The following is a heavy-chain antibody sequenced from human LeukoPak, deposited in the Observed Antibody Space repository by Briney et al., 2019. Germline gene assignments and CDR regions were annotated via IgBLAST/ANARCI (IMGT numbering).Heavy chain of an antibody. Sequence: PSETLSLTCAVYGGSFSGYYWSWIRQPPGKGLEWIGYIYYSGSTNYNPSLKSRVTISVDTSKNQFSLKLSSVTAADTAVYYCARGRGYSYGYSDYWGQGTLVTVSS. CDR3: ARGRGYSYGYSDY. CDR1: GGSFSGYY. D-gene: IGHD5-18*01. V-gene: IGHV4-59*08. J-gene: IGHJ4*02. CDR2: IYYSGST.